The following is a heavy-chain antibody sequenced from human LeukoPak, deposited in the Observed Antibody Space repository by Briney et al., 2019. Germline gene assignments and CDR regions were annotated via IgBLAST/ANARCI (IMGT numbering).Heavy chain of an antibody. D-gene: IGHD6-13*01. V-gene: IGHV3-64*01. CDR3: ARAPAAAGTFDY. Sequence: GGSLRLSCAASGFTFSSYAMHWVRQAPGKGLEYVSAISSNGGSTYYANSVKGRFTISRDNSKNTLYLQMSSLRAEDMAVYYCARAPAAAGTFDYWGQGTLVTVSS. CDR1: GFTFSSYA. J-gene: IGHJ4*02. CDR2: ISSNGGST.